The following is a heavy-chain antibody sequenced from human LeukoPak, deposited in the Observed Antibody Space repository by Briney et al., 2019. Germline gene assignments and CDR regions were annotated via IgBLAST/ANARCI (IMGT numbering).Heavy chain of an antibody. Sequence: ASVKVSCKASGGSFSNYAISWVRQAPGQGLEWMGWINTNTGNPTYAQGFTGRFVFSLDTSVSTAYLQISSLKAEDTAVYYCARVAFRTTVTTRTLGYWGQGTLVTVSS. D-gene: IGHD4-17*01. CDR3: ARVAFRTTVTTRTLGY. V-gene: IGHV7-4-1*02. CDR2: INTNTGNP. J-gene: IGHJ4*02. CDR1: GGSFSNYA.